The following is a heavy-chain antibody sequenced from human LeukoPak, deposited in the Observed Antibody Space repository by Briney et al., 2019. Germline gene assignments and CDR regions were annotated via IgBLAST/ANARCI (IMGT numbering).Heavy chain of an antibody. CDR2: INWNGGST. CDR3: ARAPGIVGATPFDY. J-gene: IGHJ4*02. D-gene: IGHD1-26*01. V-gene: IGHV3-20*04. Sequence: PGGSLRLSCAASGFSFSQYGMHWVRQAPGKGLEWVSGINWNGGSTGYADPVKGRFTISRDNAKNSLYLQMNSLRAEDTALYYCARAPGIVGATPFDYWGQGALVTVSS. CDR1: GFSFSQYG.